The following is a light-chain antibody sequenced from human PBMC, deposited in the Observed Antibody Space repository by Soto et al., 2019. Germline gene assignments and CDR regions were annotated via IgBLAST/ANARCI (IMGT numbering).Light chain of an antibody. J-gene: IGLJ3*02. CDR3: QSYDSSLSGSKV. CDR1: SSNIGAGYD. V-gene: IGLV1-40*01. Sequence: QSVLTQPPSVSGAPGQRVTISCTGSSSNIGAGYDVHWYQQLPGTAPKLLIYGNNNRPSGVPDRFSGSKSGTSASLAITGLQVEDGADYCCQSYDSSLSGSKVFGGGTKLTVL. CDR2: GNN.